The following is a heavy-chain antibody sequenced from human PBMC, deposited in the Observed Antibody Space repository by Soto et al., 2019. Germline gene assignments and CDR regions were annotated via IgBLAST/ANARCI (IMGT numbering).Heavy chain of an antibody. V-gene: IGHV4-4*02. D-gene: IGHD2-2*01. J-gene: IGHJ3*01. CDR2: IYHSGSI. CDR3: ARECSSSSCYGRAFDV. CDR1: SGSISSTNW. Sequence: QVQLQESGPGLVKPSGTLSLTCAVSSGSISSTNWWSWVRQPPGKGLEWIGEIYHSGSINYNPSLESRVTMSVDKSKNPFSLKLGSVTAADTAVYYCARECSSSSCYGRAFDVWGQGTMVTVSS.